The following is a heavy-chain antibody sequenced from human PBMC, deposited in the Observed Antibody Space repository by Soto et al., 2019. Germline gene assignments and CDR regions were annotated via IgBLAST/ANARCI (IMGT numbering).Heavy chain of an antibody. Sequence: ASVKVSCKASGYTFTSYAMHWVRQAPGQRLEWMGWINAGNGNTKYSQKFQGRVTITRDTSASTAYMELSSLRSEDTAVYYCARDRGSSWYGFDYWGQGTLVTVSS. CDR2: INAGNGNT. D-gene: IGHD6-13*01. CDR3: ARDRGSSWYGFDY. CDR1: GYTFTSYA. J-gene: IGHJ4*02. V-gene: IGHV1-3*01.